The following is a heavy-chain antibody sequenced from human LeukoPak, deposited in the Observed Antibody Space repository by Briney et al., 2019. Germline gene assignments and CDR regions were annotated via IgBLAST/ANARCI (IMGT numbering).Heavy chain of an antibody. Sequence: GGSLRLSCAASGFTFSNAWMSWVRQAPGKGLEWVGRIKSKTDGGTTDYAAPVKGRFTISRDDSKNTLYLQMNSLKTEDTAVYYCTTDVYSYCMVRDYWGQGALVTVSS. CDR2: IKSKTDGGTT. CDR3: TTDVYSYCMVRDY. CDR1: GFTFSNAW. J-gene: IGHJ4*02. V-gene: IGHV3-15*01. D-gene: IGHD5-18*01.